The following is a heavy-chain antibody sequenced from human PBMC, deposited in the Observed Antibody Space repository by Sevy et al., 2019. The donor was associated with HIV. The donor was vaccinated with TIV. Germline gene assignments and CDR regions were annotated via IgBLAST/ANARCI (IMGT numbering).Heavy chain of an antibody. CDR2: IKSKTEGGTT. Sequence: GGSLRLSCSASGFSFTKTWMSWVRQAPGKGLEWVGRIKSKTEGGTTDYAAPVKGRLTMVRDDSKNMVSLQMNGLKTDDTAVDYCTTEWRPGTARPISRFDYWGQGTLVTVSS. CDR1: GFSFTKTW. CDR3: TTEWRPGTARPISRFDY. J-gene: IGHJ4*02. D-gene: IGHD1-1*01. V-gene: IGHV3-15*01.